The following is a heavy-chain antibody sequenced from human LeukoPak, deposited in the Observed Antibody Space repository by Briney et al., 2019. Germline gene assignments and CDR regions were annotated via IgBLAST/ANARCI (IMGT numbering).Heavy chain of an antibody. CDR2: IIPIFGTA. V-gene: IGHV1-69*05. J-gene: IGHJ4*02. CDR3: ARSQYYDSSGYYDY. D-gene: IGHD3-22*01. CDR1: GGTFSSYA. Sequence: EASVKVSCKASGGTFSSYAISWVRQAPGQGLEWMGRIIPIFGTANYAQKFQGRVTITTDESTNTAYMELSSLRSEDTAVYYCARSQYYDSSGYYDYWGQGTLVTVSS.